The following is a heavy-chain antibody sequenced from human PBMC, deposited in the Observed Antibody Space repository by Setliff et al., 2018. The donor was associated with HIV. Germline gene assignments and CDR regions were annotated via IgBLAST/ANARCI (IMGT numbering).Heavy chain of an antibody. J-gene: IGHJ4*02. CDR2: INPSRGSA. CDR1: GYTFSDYY. Sequence: ASVKVSCKASGYTFSDYYIHWVRQAPGQGLEWMGVINPSRGSASYPQNFQGRVTVTTDTSTSTVYMELRSLRSDDTAVYYCAREWRTAMVKYYFDYWGQGTLVTVSS. D-gene: IGHD5-18*01. V-gene: IGHV1-46*01. CDR3: AREWRTAMVKYYFDY.